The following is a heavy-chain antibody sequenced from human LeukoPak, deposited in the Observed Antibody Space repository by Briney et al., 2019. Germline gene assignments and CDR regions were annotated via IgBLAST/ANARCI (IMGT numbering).Heavy chain of an antibody. J-gene: IGHJ4*02. CDR3: SKVKDN. V-gene: IGHV3-23*01. CDR1: GFIFSGYD. Sequence: PGRSLRLSCAASGFIFSGYDMSWVRQAPGKGLEWVSGISNSGYSTYYADSVKGWFTISRDNSKNTLHLQMNSLRAEDTAVYYCSKVKDNWGQGTLVTVSS. CDR2: ISNSGYST. D-gene: IGHD5-24*01.